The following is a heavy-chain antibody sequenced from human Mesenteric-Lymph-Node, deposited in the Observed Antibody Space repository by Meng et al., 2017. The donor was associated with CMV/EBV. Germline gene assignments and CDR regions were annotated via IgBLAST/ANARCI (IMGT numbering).Heavy chain of an antibody. J-gene: IGHJ4*02. CDR3: ARGFGIVVVITPDN. CDR2: ISYDGSDK. V-gene: IGHV3-30*03. D-gene: IGHD3-22*01. Sequence: LSLTCAASGFTFSSFGVHWVRQAPGKGLEWVAVISYDGSDKYYADSVKGRFTISRDNSKNTLYLQMNSLGAEDTAVYYCARGFGIVVVITPDNWGQGTLVTVSS. CDR1: GFTFSSFG.